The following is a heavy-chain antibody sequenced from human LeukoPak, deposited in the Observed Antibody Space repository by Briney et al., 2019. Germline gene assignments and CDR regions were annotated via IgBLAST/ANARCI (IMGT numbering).Heavy chain of an antibody. J-gene: IGHJ4*02. CDR3: ARSVPPDY. CDR2: IRYDGSNE. D-gene: IGHD2-2*01. CDR1: GFTFSSYG. V-gene: IGHV3-30*02. Sequence: SGGSLRLSCAASGFTFSSYGMHWVRQAPGKGLEWVTFIRYDGSNENYADSVKGRFTFSRDNSKNMLYLQMNSLRAEDTAVYYCARSVPPDYWGQGTLVTVSS.